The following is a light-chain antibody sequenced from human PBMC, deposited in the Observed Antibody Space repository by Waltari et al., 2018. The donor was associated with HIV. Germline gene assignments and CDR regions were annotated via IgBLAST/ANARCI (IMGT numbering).Light chain of an antibody. CDR1: TSNPGRHS. Sequence: SVLTQPPSASGTPGQRVTIPCSGSTSNPGRHSVIWYQHLPGTAPQLLIQRNDQRPSGVPDRFSGSTSGTSASLAISGLRSEDEADYYCVAWDDSLRGVLFGGGTKVAVL. V-gene: IGLV1-47*01. CDR2: RND. CDR3: VAWDDSLRGVL. J-gene: IGLJ2*01.